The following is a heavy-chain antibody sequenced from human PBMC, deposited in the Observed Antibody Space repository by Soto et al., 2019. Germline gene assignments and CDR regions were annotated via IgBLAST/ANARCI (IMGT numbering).Heavy chain of an antibody. CDR1: GFTFSSYD. CDR2: IGTAGDT. CDR3: ARWRGSRYFDY. Sequence: GGSLRLSCAASGFTFSSYDMHWVRQATGKGLEWVSAIGTAGDTCYPGSVKGRFTISRENAKNSLYLQMNSLRAGDTAVYYCARWRGSRYFDYWGQGTLVTVSS. V-gene: IGHV3-13*01. J-gene: IGHJ4*02. D-gene: IGHD1-26*01.